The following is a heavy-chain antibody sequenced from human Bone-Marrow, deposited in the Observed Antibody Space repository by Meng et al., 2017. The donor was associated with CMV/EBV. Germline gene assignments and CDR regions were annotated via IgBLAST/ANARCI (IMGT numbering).Heavy chain of an antibody. J-gene: IGHJ3*02. CDR3: ARSTPDAFDI. Sequence: GESLKISCAASGFILSNNYMSWVRQAPGKGLKWVSVIYTGGGTYYTDSVKGRFTISRDNSKDTLYLQMNSLRAEDTAVYYCARSTPDAFDIWGRGKMVTVSS. CDR1: GFILSNNY. V-gene: IGHV3-53*01. CDR2: IYTGGGT. D-gene: IGHD2-15*01.